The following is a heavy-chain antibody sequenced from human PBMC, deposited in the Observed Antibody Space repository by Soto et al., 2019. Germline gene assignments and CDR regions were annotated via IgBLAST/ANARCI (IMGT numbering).Heavy chain of an antibody. J-gene: IGHJ4*02. D-gene: IGHD2-2*02. V-gene: IGHV3-23*01. CDR1: GFTFSSYA. CDR2: ISGSGGST. CDR3: AKGVGYCSSTSCYTADY. Sequence: EVQLLESGGGLVQPGGSLRLSCAASGFTFSSYAMSWVRQAPGKGLEWVSAISGSGGSTYYADSVKGRVTISRDNSKNTLYLQMNSLRAEDTAVYYCAKGVGYCSSTSCYTADYWRQGPLVTVSS.